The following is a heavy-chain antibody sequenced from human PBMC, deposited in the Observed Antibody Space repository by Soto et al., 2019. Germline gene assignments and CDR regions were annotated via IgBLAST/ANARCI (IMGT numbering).Heavy chain of an antibody. J-gene: IGHJ5*02. CDR2: TYYRSKWYN. V-gene: IGHV6-1*01. CDR1: GDSVSSNSVA. Sequence: QVQLQQSGPGLVKPSQTLSLTCAISGDSVSSNSVAWNWIRQSPSRGLEWLGRTYYRSKWYNDYAVSVKSRITINPDTSKNQFSLQLNSVTPGDTAVYYCARELILVAYNWFDPWGQGTLVIVSS. CDR3: ARELILVAYNWFDP. D-gene: IGHD3-22*01.